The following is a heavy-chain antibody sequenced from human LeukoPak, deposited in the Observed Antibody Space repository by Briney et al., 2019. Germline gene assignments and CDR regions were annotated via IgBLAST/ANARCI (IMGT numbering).Heavy chain of an antibody. CDR1: GGSISSTTYY. V-gene: IGHV4-39*07. J-gene: IGHJ4*02. D-gene: IGHD6-19*01. CDR2: IYTSGST. Sequence: ETLSLTCTVSGGSISSTTYYWDWIRQPPGKGLEWIGSIYTSGSTNYNPSLKSRVTISVDTSKNQFSLKLSSVTAADTAVYYCAREGGYSSGWSGSTYYFDYWGQGTLVTVSS. CDR3: AREGGYSSGWSGSTYYFDY.